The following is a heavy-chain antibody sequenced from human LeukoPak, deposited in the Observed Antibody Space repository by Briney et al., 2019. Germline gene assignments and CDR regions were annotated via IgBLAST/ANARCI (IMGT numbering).Heavy chain of an antibody. D-gene: IGHD6-13*01. Sequence: GGSLRLSCAASGFIFSSYGVHWVRQAPGKGLEWVAVIWFDGRRKYYADSVQGRFTISRDNSKNTLYLQMNSLRADDTAVYYCARDRWAADGHGDYYYYGMDVWGQGTTVTVSS. J-gene: IGHJ6*02. CDR3: ARDRWAADGHGDYYYYGMDV. V-gene: IGHV3-33*01. CDR1: GFIFSSYG. CDR2: IWFDGRRK.